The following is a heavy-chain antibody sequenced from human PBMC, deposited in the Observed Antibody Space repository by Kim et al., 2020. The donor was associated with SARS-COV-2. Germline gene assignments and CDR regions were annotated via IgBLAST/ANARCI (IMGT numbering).Heavy chain of an antibody. J-gene: IGHJ5*02. CDR3: AKGSSNLYPRDWFDP. V-gene: IGHV3-23*01. D-gene: IGHD6-13*01. Sequence: DPVRGRFTISRDNAKNTLYLQMNKLRVEDTAVYYCAKGSSNLYPRDWFDPWGQGTLVIVSS.